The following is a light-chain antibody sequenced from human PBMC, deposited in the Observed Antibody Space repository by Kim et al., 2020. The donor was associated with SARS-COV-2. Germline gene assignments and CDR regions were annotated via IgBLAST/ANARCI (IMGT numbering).Light chain of an antibody. CDR1: KLGDKY. V-gene: IGLV3-1*01. CDR2: QDS. CDR3: QAWDSSTVV. J-gene: IGLJ2*01. Sequence: SYELTQPPSVSVSPGQTASITCSGDKLGDKYACWYQQKPGQSPVLVIYQDSKRPSGIPERFSGSSSGNTAAMTISGTQAMDEDDYYCQAWDSSTVVFGGGTQLTVL.